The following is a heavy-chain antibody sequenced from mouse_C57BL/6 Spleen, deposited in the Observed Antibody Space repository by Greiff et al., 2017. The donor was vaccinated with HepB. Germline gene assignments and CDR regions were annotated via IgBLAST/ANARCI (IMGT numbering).Heavy chain of an antibody. J-gene: IGHJ4*01. Sequence: EVMLVESGEGLVKPGGSLKLSCAASGFTFSSYAMSWVRQTPEKRLEWVAYISSGGDYIYYADTVKGRFTISRDNARNTLYLQMSSLKSEDTAMYYCTRSPGTGYAMDYWGQGTSVTVSS. CDR2: ISSGGDYI. V-gene: IGHV5-9-1*02. CDR3: TRSPGTGYAMDY. CDR1: GFTFSSYA. D-gene: IGHD3-3*01.